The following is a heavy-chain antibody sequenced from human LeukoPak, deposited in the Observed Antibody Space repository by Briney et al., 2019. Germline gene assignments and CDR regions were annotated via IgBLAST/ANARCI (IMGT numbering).Heavy chain of an antibody. CDR1: GFTFSSYA. CDR3: AKGINAWVRGVYDY. V-gene: IGHV3-23*01. Sequence: GGSLRLSCAASGFTFSSYAMSWVRQAPGKGLEWVSAISGSGGSTYYADSVKGRFTISRDSSKNTLYLQMNSLRAEDTAVYYCAKGINAWVRGVYDYWGQGTLVTVSS. D-gene: IGHD3-10*01. CDR2: ISGSGGST. J-gene: IGHJ4*02.